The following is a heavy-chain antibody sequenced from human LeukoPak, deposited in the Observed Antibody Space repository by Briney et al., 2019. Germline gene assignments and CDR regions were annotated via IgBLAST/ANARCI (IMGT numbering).Heavy chain of an antibody. V-gene: IGHV3-15*01. CDR2: IKRKADGETT. CDR1: GFTFTDAF. J-gene: IGHJ1*01. Sequence: PGGSLRLSCAASGFTFTDAFMTWVRQAPGKGLEWVGHIKRKADGETTEYAANVKGRFTISREDSKNTAYLQMNSLTTEDTAVYYCTARLAWGQGTLVTVSS. CDR3: TARLA.